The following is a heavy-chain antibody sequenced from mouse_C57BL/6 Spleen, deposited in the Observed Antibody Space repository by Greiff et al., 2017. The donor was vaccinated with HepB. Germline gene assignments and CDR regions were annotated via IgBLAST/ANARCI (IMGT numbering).Heavy chain of an antibody. V-gene: IGHV1-64*01. CDR3: ARPSSGYFDY. CDR2: IHPNSGST. J-gene: IGHJ2*01. D-gene: IGHD4-1*01. Sequence: QVHVKQPGAELVKPGASVKLSCKASGYTFTSYWMHWVKQRPGQGLEWIGMIHPNSGSTNYNEKFKSKATLTVDKSSSTAYMQLSSLTSEDSAVYYCARPSSGYFDYWGQGTTLTVSS. CDR1: GYTFTSYW.